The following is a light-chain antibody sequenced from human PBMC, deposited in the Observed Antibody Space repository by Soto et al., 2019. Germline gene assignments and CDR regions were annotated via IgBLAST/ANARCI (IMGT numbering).Light chain of an antibody. CDR2: DAS. V-gene: IGKV3-11*01. Sequence: EIGLTQSPATLSLSPGERATLSCRASQSISSYLAWYQQKPGQAPRLLIYDASNRATGIPARFSGSGSGTDFTLTISTLKPEDFAVYYCQQRSAWPLTFGGGTKVEIK. CDR1: QSISSY. J-gene: IGKJ4*01. CDR3: QQRSAWPLT.